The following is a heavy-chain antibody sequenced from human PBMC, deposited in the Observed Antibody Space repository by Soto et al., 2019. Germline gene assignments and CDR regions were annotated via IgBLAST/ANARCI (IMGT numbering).Heavy chain of an antibody. J-gene: IGHJ4*02. CDR1: GFTFSSYW. CDR3: ARATHCSSTSCYEDTALYYFDY. D-gene: IGHD2-2*01. CDR2: IKQDGSEK. V-gene: IGHV3-7*05. Sequence: GGSLRLSCAASGFTFSSYWMSWVRQAPGKELEWVANIKQDGSEKYYVDSVKGRFTISRDNAKNSLYLQMNSLRAEDTAVYYCARATHCSSTSCYEDTALYYFDYWGQGTLVTVSS.